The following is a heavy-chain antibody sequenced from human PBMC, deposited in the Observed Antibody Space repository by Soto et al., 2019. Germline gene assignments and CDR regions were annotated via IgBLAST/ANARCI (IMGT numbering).Heavy chain of an antibody. CDR2: IKQDGSEK. Sequence: QPGGSLRLSCAASGFTFSSYWMSWVRQAPGKGLEWVANIKQDGSEKYYVDSVKGRFTISRDNAKNSLYLQMNSLRAEDTAVYYCARDPLSDYGDYYYYYMDVWGKGTTVTVSS. V-gene: IGHV3-7*01. CDR3: ARDPLSDYGDYYYYYMDV. D-gene: IGHD4-17*01. J-gene: IGHJ6*03. CDR1: GFTFSSYW.